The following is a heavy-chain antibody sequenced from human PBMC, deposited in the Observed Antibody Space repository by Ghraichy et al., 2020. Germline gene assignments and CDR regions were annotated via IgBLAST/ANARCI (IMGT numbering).Heavy chain of an antibody. CDR3: ARGKWGEVGTTWWDLDY. CDR1: GYTFTNHG. D-gene: IGHD1-26*01. J-gene: IGHJ4*02. CDR2: ISAYNGNT. Sequence: ASVKVSCKASGYTFTNHGITWVRQAPGQGLEWMGWISAYNGNTNYAQKLQGRVTMTTDTSTSTAYMELRSLRSDDTAVYYCARGKWGEVGTTWWDLDYWGQGTLVTVSS. V-gene: IGHV1-18*04.